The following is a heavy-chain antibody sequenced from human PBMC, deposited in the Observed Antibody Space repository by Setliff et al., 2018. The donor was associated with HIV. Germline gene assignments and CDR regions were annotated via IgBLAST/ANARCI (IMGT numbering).Heavy chain of an antibody. CDR2: IHPIFGTT. D-gene: IGHD3-10*01. V-gene: IGHV1-69*13. Sequence: SVKVSCKASGGTFSSYITAWVRQAPGQGLEWMGGIHPIFGTTNYARNFGGRVTITADQSTTTSYLQLNSLRFEDTAIYYCASDSPAARFEELEDHYYYFMDVWGKGTTVTVSS. J-gene: IGHJ6*03. CDR3: ASDSPAARFEELEDHYYYFMDV. CDR1: GGTFSSYI.